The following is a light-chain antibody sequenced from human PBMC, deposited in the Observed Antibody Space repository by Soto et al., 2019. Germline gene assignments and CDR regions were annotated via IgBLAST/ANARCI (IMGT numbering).Light chain of an antibody. J-gene: IGLJ1*01. V-gene: IGLV2-14*01. CDR2: EVS. CDR3: SSYRSSSTV. CDR1: SSDVGGYNY. Sequence: QSALTQPASVSGSPGQSITISCTGTSSDVGGYNYVSWYQQHPGKAPKLMIYEVSNRPSGVSNRFSGSKSDNTASLTISGLQAEDEADYYCSSYRSSSTVFGTGTKV.